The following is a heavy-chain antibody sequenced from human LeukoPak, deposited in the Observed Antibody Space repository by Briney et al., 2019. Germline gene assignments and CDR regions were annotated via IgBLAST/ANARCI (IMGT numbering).Heavy chain of an antibody. D-gene: IGHD2-2*01. CDR3: TGERNKVLPGKYISTLNV. J-gene: IGHJ6*04. Sequence: PGGSLRLSCTASGFTTHYWLNWVRQSPGKGLEWVANIDRDGCVQHYVASVEGRFTISRDSAKNSPALQMHSLRAADTAVYYCTGERNKVLPGKYISTLNVGGKGPRVPVSS. V-gene: IGHV3-7*01. CDR2: IDRDGCVQ. CDR1: GFTTHYW.